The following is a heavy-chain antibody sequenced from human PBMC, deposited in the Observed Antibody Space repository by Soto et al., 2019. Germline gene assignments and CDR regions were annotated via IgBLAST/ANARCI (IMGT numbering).Heavy chain of an antibody. CDR3: AKDLLRYFDWHYGMDV. J-gene: IGHJ6*02. D-gene: IGHD3-9*01. CDR2: ISYDGSNK. V-gene: IGHV3-30*18. CDR1: GFTFSSYG. Sequence: QVQLVESGGGVVQPGRSLRLSCAASGFTFSSYGMHWVRQAPGKGLEWVAVISYDGSNKYYADSVKGRFTISRDNSKNTLDLQMNSLRAEDTAVYYCAKDLLRYFDWHYGMDVWGQGTTVTVSS.